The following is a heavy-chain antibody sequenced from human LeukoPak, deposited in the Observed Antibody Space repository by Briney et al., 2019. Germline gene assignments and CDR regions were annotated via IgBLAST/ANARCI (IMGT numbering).Heavy chain of an antibody. Sequence: GGSLRLSCAASGFTFSSYAMSWVRQAPGKGLERVPAISGSGGSTYYADSVKGRFTISRDNSKNTLYLQMNSLRAEDTAVYYCAKVGLKYSSSWGHDAFDIWGQGTMVTVSS. D-gene: IGHD6-13*01. J-gene: IGHJ3*02. CDR2: ISGSGGST. CDR1: GFTFSSYA. CDR3: AKVGLKYSSSWGHDAFDI. V-gene: IGHV3-23*01.